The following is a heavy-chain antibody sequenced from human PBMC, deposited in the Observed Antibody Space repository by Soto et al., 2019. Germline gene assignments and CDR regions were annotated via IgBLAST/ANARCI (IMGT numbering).Heavy chain of an antibody. V-gene: IGHV1-18*01. Sequence: QVQLVQSGAEVKKPGASVKVSCKASGYTFTSYGISWVRQAPGQGLEWMGWISAYNGNTNYAQKLQGRVTMTTDTPTSTAYMELRSLRSDDTAVYYCARDPYSSSSYYYYYGMDVWGQGTTVTVSS. CDR1: GYTFTSYG. D-gene: IGHD6-6*01. J-gene: IGHJ6*02. CDR2: ISAYNGNT. CDR3: ARDPYSSSSYYYYYGMDV.